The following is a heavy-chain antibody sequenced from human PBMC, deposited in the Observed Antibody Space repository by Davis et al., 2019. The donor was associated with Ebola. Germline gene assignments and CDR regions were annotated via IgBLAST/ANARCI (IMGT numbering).Heavy chain of an antibody. CDR2: ISDSGGST. CDR1: GFTFNNYG. D-gene: IGHD6-6*01. CDR3: AKGGGTSSSDFRRT. V-gene: IGHV3-23*01. Sequence: GESLKISCAASGFTFNNYGMNWVRQAPGKGLEWVSGISDSGGSTHYADSVKGRFTISRDNSRNTVYLQMNTLRAEDTAVYYCAKGGGTSSSDFRRTWGQGTLVTVSS. J-gene: IGHJ5*02.